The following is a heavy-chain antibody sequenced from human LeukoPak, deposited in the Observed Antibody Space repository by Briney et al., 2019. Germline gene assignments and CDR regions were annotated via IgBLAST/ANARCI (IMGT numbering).Heavy chain of an antibody. CDR2: IYSGGST. J-gene: IGHJ3*02. Sequence: GGSLRLSCAASGFTVSSNYMSWVRQAPGKGLEWVSVIYSGGSTYYADSVKGRFTISRDNSKNTLYLQMNSLRAEDTAVYYCGREIYDSSGYGAFDIWGQGTMVTVSS. D-gene: IGHD3-22*01. CDR1: GFTVSSNY. V-gene: IGHV3-53*01. CDR3: GREIYDSSGYGAFDI.